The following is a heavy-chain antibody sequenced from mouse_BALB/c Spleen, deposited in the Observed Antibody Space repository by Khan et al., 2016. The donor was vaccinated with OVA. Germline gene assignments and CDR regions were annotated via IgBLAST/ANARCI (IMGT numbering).Heavy chain of an antibody. D-gene: IGHD2-1*01. CDR1: GFTFSSFG. J-gene: IGHJ1*01. Sequence: EVELVESGGGLVQPGGSRKLSCAASGFTFSSFGMNWVRQAPKKGLEWVAYISSGSSTIYYVDTVKGRFTISRTNPKTPLFLQMTSLRSEDTAMYYCARSGGNFHWYFDVWGAGTSVTVSS. CDR2: ISSGSSTI. CDR3: ARSGGNFHWYFDV. V-gene: IGHV5-17*02.